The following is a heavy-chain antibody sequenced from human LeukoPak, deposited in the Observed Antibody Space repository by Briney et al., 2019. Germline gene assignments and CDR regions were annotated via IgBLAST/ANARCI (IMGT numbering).Heavy chain of an antibody. V-gene: IGHV4-59*01. CDR2: IYYSGST. CDR3: ARAYSSSWYYFDY. D-gene: IGHD6-13*01. CDR1: GGSISSYY. Sequence: SETLSLTCTVSGGSISSYYWSWIRQPPGKGLEWIGYIYYSGSTNYNPSLKSRVTISVDTSKNQFSLKLSSVTAADTAVYYCARAYSSSWYYFDYWGQGTLVTVSS. J-gene: IGHJ4*02.